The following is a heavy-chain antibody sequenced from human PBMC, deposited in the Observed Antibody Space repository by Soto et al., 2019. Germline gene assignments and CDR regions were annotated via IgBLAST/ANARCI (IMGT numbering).Heavy chain of an antibody. D-gene: IGHD5-18*01. CDR1: GFTFSSYS. V-gene: IGHV3-21*01. CDR2: ISSSSSYI. J-gene: IGHJ4*02. Sequence: EVQLVESGGLVKPGGSLRLSCAASGFTFSSYSMNWVRQAPGKGLEWVSSISSSSSYIYYADSVKGRFTISRDNAKNSLYLQMNSLRAEDTAVYYCARDQPGYSYGYGLGYWGQGTLVTVSS. CDR3: ARDQPGYSYGYGLGY.